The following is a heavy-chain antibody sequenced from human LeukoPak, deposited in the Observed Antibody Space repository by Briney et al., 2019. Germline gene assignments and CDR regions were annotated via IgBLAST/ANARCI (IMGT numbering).Heavy chain of an antibody. CDR1: GFTFSSYG. CDR2: IWYDGSNK. J-gene: IGHJ4*02. CDR3: AKDSSYSSSSGDFDY. Sequence: GGSLRLSCAASGFTFSSYGMHWVRQAPGQGLEWVAVIWYDGSNKYYADSVKGRFTISRDNSKNTLYLQMNSLRAEDTAVYYCAKDSSYSSSSGDFDYWGQGTLVTVTS. V-gene: IGHV3-33*06. D-gene: IGHD6-6*01.